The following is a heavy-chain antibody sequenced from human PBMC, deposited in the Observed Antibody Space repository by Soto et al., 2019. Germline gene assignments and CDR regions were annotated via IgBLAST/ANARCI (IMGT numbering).Heavy chain of an antibody. Sequence: LRLSCAASGFTFSSYAMSWVRQAPGKGLEWVSGISGSGGSTYYADSVKGRFTISRDNSKNTLYLQINSLRTEDTAVYYCAKPRLIAVVGTRTFDYWGQGNLVTVSS. CDR1: GFTFSSYA. J-gene: IGHJ4*02. V-gene: IGHV3-23*01. CDR2: ISGSGGST. D-gene: IGHD6-19*01. CDR3: AKPRLIAVVGTRTFDY.